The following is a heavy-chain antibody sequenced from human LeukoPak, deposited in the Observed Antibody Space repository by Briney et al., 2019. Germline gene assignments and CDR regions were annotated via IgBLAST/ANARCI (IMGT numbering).Heavy chain of an antibody. CDR2: IYHSGST. CDR3: ASKRSGYYSGFFDY. D-gene: IGHD3-22*01. J-gene: IGHJ4*02. V-gene: IGHV4-38-2*01. CDR1: GGSFSGYY. Sequence: KSSETLSLTCAVYGGSFSGYYWGWIRQPPGKGLEWIGSIYHSGSTYYNPSLKSRVTISVDTSKNQFSLKLNSLTAADTAVYYCASKRSGYYSGFFDYWGQGTLVTVSS.